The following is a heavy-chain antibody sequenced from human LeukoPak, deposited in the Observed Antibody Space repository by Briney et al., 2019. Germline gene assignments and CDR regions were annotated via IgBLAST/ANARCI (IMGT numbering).Heavy chain of an antibody. J-gene: IGHJ6*02. CDR3: ARVISWATNLYGMDV. V-gene: IGHV4-30-4*07. Sequence: SQTLSLTCAVSGGPISSGGYSWSWIRQPPGKGLEWIGYIYYSGSTNYKPSLKSRVTISVDTSKNQFSLKLSSVTAADTAVYYCARVISWATNLYGMDVWGQGTTVTVSS. CDR1: GGPISSGGYS. D-gene: IGHD2-15*01. CDR2: IYYSGST.